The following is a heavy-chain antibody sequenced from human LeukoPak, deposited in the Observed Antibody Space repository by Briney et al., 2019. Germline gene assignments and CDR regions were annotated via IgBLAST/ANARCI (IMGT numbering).Heavy chain of an antibody. V-gene: IGHV1-24*01. CDR3: ATYYDFWSGYPN. D-gene: IGHD3-3*01. Sequence: ASVKVSCKVSGYTLTELSMHWVRQAPGKGLEGMGGFDPEDGETIYAQKFQGRVTMTEDTSTDTAYMELSSLRSEDTAVYYCATYYDFWSGYPNWGQGTLVTVSS. CDR1: GYTLTELS. J-gene: IGHJ4*02. CDR2: FDPEDGET.